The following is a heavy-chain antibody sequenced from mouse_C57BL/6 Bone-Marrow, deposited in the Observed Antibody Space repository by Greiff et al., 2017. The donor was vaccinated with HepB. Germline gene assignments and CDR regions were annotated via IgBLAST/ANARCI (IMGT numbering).Heavy chain of an antibody. CDR3: AITTVVALDY. J-gene: IGHJ2*01. CDR2: INPSTGGT. CDR1: GYSFTGYY. V-gene: IGHV1-42*01. D-gene: IGHD1-1*01. Sequence: EVQGVESGPELVKPGASVKISCKASGYSFTGYYMNWVKQSPEKSLEWIGEINPSTGGTTYNQKFKAKATLTVDKSSSTAYMQLKSLTSEDSAVYYCAITTVVALDYWGQGTTLTVSS.